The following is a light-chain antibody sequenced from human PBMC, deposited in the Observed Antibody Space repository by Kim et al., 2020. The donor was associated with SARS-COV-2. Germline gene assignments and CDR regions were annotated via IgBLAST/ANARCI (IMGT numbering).Light chain of an antibody. CDR1: QGISSY. CDR2: AAS. V-gene: IGKV1-8*01. Sequence: SASTGDRVTISCRASQGISSYLAWYQQKPGKAPKLLIYAASTLQSGVPSRFSGRGSETDFTLTISCLQSEDFATYYCQQYYSFPYTFGQGTKLEI. J-gene: IGKJ2*01. CDR3: QQYYSFPYT.